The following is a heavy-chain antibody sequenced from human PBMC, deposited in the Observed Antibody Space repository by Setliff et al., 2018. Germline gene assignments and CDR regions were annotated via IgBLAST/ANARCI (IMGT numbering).Heavy chain of an antibody. J-gene: IGHJ4*02. CDR2: ISGGGTIT. D-gene: IGHD3-10*01. CDR3: AKEGDYYGSGSRVFDY. V-gene: IGHV3-23*01. Sequence: GSLRLSCAASGFTFTSYAMSWVRQAPGKGLEWVSAISGGGTITYYADSVKGRFTISRDNSKNTLYLQMNSLRAEDTAVYYCAKEGDYYGSGSRVFDYWGQGTLVTVSS. CDR1: GFTFTSYA.